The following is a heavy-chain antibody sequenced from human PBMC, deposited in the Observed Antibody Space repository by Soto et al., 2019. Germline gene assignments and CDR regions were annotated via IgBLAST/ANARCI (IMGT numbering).Heavy chain of an antibody. D-gene: IGHD6-6*01. J-gene: IGHJ6*02. V-gene: IGHV4-59*12. Sequence: PSETLSLTCTVSGGSISSYYWSWIRQPPGKGLEWIGYIYYSGSTNYNPSLKSRVTIAVDTSKNQVSLRLISVSAADTAVYYCASGRTRTARPSLRYYYYGLDVWGQGATVTVSS. CDR3: ASGRTRTARPSLRYYYYGLDV. CDR1: GGSISSYY. CDR2: IYYSGST.